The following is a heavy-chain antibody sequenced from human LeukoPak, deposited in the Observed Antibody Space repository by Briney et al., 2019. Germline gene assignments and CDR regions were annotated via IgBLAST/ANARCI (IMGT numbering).Heavy chain of an antibody. D-gene: IGHD3-22*01. V-gene: IGHV3-11*01. CDR1: GFTFSDYY. CDR2: ISSSGSTI. CDR3: ASGAYDRSGYPAHFDY. J-gene: IGHJ4*02. Sequence: GGTLRLSCAASGFTFSDYYMSWIRQAPGKGLECVSYISSSGSTIYYADSVKGRFTISRDNAKNSLYLQMNSLRAEDTAVYYCASGAYDRSGYPAHFDYGGQGTLVTVSS.